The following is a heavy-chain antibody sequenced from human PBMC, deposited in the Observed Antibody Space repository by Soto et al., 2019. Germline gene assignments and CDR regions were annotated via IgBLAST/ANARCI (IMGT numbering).Heavy chain of an antibody. CDR1: GYTFIDYF. CDR2: INPSSGET. CDR3: VRGLKWRELDY. J-gene: IGHJ4*02. Sequence: ASVKVSCKASGYTFIDYFIQWVRQAPGQGLEWMGWINPSSGETTYAQKFQGRVTMTRDTSISTAYMDLITLRSDDTAIYYCVRGLKWRELDYWGQGTPVTVAS. D-gene: IGHD2-15*01. V-gene: IGHV1-2*02.